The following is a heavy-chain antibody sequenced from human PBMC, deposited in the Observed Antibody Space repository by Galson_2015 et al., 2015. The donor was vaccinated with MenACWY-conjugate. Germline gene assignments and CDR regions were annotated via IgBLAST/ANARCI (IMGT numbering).Heavy chain of an antibody. CDR3: ARPIAPTGTYYYYYGLDV. D-gene: IGHD1-1*01. J-gene: IGHJ6*02. V-gene: IGHV3-23*01. CDR1: GFSFRSSA. Sequence: ASGFSFRSSAMSWVRQAPGKGLQWVSTISISGGDTYYADAVKGRVTISRDNSNNTLYLQMNSLRADDTAIYYCARPIAPTGTYYYYYGLDVWGQGTSVTVSS. CDR2: ISISGGDT.